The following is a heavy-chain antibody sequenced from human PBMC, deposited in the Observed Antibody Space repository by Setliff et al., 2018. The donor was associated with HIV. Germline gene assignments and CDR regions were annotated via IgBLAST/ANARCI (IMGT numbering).Heavy chain of an antibody. CDR2: IRSKAYGGAT. Sequence: PGGSLRLSCATSGLTFSNAWMSWVRQAPGKGLEWVGFIRSKAYGGATKYAASVKGRFTISRDDSKRIAYLQMNSLKTEDTAVYYCQTNYYDTSGYYYEARNYFEYWGQGTLVTVSS. CDR3: QTNYYDTSGYYYEARNYFEY. CDR1: GLTFSNAW. D-gene: IGHD3-22*01. J-gene: IGHJ4*02. V-gene: IGHV3-49*04.